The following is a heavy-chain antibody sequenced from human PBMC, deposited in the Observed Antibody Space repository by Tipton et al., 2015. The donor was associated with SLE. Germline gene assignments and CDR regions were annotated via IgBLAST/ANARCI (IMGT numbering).Heavy chain of an antibody. D-gene: IGHD1-7*01. Sequence: TLSLTCTVSGDSFTRGGYFWSWIRQHPGKGLEWIGYIKYSGNTYYNPSLTSRVSMSVDTSKNQFSLNLHSVTAADTAVYHCTRVPRYNWNYIADWGQGTLVSVSS. J-gene: IGHJ4*02. CDR3: TRVPRYNWNYIAD. CDR1: GDSFTRGGYF. CDR2: IKYSGNT. V-gene: IGHV4-31*03.